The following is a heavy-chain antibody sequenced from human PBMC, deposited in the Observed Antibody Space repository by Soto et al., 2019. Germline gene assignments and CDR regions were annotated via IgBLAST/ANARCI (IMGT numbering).Heavy chain of an antibody. V-gene: IGHV1-46*01. J-gene: IGHJ6*02. CDR3: ARDHGTEAYGMDV. CDR1: GYTFTSYY. Sequence: ASVKVSCKASGYTFTSYYMHWVRQAPGQGLEWMGIINPSGGSAIYAQKFQGRVTMTRDTSTSTVYMELSSLRSEDTAVYYCARDHGTEAYGMDVCGQGPTVTVSS. D-gene: IGHD1-26*01. CDR2: INPSGGSA.